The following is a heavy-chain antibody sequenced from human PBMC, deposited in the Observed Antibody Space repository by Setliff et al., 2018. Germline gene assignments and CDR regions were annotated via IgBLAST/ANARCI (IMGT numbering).Heavy chain of an antibody. CDR2: VRSDTNNK. J-gene: IGHJ6*02. CDR3: AREYYDSSGFSYGMDV. CDR1: GFVFGTYG. Sequence: GESLKISCAASGFVFGTYGMHWVRQAPGKGLDWVASVRSDTNNKYYADFVKGRFTISRDNSKNTQYLQMHSLRVEDTAVYYCAREYYDSSGFSYGMDVWGQGTTVTVS. D-gene: IGHD3-22*01. V-gene: IGHV3-30*02.